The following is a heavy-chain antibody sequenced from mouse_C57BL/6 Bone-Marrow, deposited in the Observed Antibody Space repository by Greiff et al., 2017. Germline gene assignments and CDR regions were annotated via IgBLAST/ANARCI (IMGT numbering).Heavy chain of an antibody. J-gene: IGHJ4*01. CDR1: GFTFSSSG. CDR2: ISSGGSYT. Sequence: EVMLVESGGDLVKPGGSLKLSCAASGFTFSSSGMSWVRQTPDKRLEWVATISSGGSYTYYPDSVKGRFTISRDNAKNTLYLQMSSLKSEDTAMYYCARDGYGPYYAMDYWGQGTSVTVSS. V-gene: IGHV5-6*02. CDR3: ARDGYGPYYAMDY. D-gene: IGHD2-2*01.